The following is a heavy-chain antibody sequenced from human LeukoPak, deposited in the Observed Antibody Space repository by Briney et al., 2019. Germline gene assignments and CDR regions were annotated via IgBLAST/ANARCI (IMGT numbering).Heavy chain of an antibody. Sequence: SETLSLTCTVSGGSISSSSYYWGWIRQPPGKGLEWIGSIYYSGSTYYNPSLKSRVTISVDTSKNQFSLKLSSVTAADTAVYYCARGRSKPGYCSGGSCYSLRVWFDPWGQGTLVTVSS. CDR1: GGSISSSSYY. CDR3: ARGRSKPGYCSGGSCYSLRVWFDP. CDR2: IYYSGST. V-gene: IGHV4-39*01. D-gene: IGHD2-15*01. J-gene: IGHJ5*02.